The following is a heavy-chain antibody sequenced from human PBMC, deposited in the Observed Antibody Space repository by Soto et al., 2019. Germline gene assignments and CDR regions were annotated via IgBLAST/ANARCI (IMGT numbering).Heavy chain of an antibody. CDR1: GGTFSSYA. Sequence: SVKVSCKASGGTFSSYAIRWVRQAPGQGLEWMGGIIPIFGTANYAQKFQGRVTITADESTSTAYMELSSLRSEDTAVYYCARSPILTGCGTVKAFDIWGQGTMVTVSS. V-gene: IGHV1-69*13. CDR2: IIPIFGTA. D-gene: IGHD3-9*01. J-gene: IGHJ3*02. CDR3: ARSPILTGCGTVKAFDI.